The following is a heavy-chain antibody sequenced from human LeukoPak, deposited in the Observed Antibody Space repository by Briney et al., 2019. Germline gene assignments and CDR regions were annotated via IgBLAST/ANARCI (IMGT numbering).Heavy chain of an antibody. V-gene: IGHV4-38-2*02. J-gene: IGHJ4*02. CDR1: GFSISSAYH. CDR2: ISHTGVT. CDR3: ARDDIGFEY. Sequence: PSETLSLTRSVSGFSISSAYHWGWIRQPPGGRLEWIGSISHTGVTYYNPSFKSRLTISLDTSKDEFSLQLTSVTAADTAMYYCARDDIGFEYWGQGIVVTVSS.